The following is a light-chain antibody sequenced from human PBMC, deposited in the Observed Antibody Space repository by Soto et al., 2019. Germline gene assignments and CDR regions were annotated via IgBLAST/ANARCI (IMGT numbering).Light chain of an antibody. J-gene: IGKJ4*01. CDR1: QSISSSQ. Sequence: EIVLTQSPGTLSLSPGERAILSCMASQSISSSQLGWYQQKPGQPHRLLIFGTSSRTTGIPDRFSGSGSGTHFTRTISRLELEDLGVYYCQHHGSSSLTFRGGTKVEIK. CDR3: QHHGSSSLT. V-gene: IGKV3-20*01. CDR2: GTS.